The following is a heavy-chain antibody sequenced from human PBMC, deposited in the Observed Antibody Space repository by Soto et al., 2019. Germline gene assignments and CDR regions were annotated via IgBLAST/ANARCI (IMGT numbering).Heavy chain of an antibody. CDR3: AKKGREAKNRAVAY. J-gene: IGHJ4*02. Sequence: PSETLSLTCTVSGGSISSGDYYWSWIRQPPGKGLEWIGYIYYSGSTYYNPSLKSRVTISVDTSKNQFSLKLSSVTAADTAVFYCAKKGREAKNRAVAYWGQGTWDTVSP. D-gene: IGHD1-26*01. CDR2: IYYSGST. V-gene: IGHV4-30-4*01. CDR1: GGSISSGDYY.